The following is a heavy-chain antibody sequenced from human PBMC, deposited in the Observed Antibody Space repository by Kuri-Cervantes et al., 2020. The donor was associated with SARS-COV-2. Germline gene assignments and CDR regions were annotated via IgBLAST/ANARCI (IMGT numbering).Heavy chain of an antibody. J-gene: IGHJ4*02. D-gene: IGHD3-22*01. CDR3: ARDRDYYDSGGY. CDR2: INPNSGGT. CDR1: GYTFTGYY. V-gene: IGHV1-2*04. Sequence: ASVKVSCKASGYTFTGYYMHWVRRAPGQGLEWMGWINPNSGGTNYAQKFQGWVTMTTDTSTSTAYMELKSLRSDDTAVYYCARDRDYYDSGGYWGQGTLVTVSS.